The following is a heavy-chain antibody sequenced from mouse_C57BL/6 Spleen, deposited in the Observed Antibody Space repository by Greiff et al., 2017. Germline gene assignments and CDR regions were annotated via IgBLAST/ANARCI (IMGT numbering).Heavy chain of an antibody. CDR1: GYSITSGYY. J-gene: IGHJ3*01. CDR3: AREGT. D-gene: IGHD3-3*01. V-gene: IGHV3-6*01. Sequence: EVQLVESGPGLVKPSQSLSLTCSVTGYSITSGYYWNWIRQFPGNKLEWMGYISYDGSNNYNPSLKNRISITRDTSKNQFFLKLNSVTTEDTATYYCAREGTWGQGTLVTVSA. CDR2: ISYDGSN.